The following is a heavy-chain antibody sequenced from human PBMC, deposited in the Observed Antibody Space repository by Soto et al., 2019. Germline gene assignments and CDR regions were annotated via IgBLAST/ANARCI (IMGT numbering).Heavy chain of an antibody. J-gene: IGHJ3*02. CDR2: INPANGVA. CDR3: ASGGGVALDGSAAFDI. Sequence: QVHLVQSGAELKKPGASMKVSCTASGYTLTSHHVHWLRQAPGRRLEWMGAINPANGVAQYTARFQCSVIMTRDTSTSTVYMELRGLTSEDTAIFECASGGGVALDGSAAFDIWGQGTMVTVSS. D-gene: IGHD1-1*01. CDR1: GYTLTSHH. V-gene: IGHV1-46*01.